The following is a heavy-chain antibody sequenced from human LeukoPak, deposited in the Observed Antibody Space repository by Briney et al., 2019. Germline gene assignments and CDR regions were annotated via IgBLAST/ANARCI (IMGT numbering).Heavy chain of an antibody. D-gene: IGHD6-13*01. CDR2: FYYSGST. Sequence: PSETLSLTCTVSGGSISNYYWSWIRQPPGQGLEWIGYFYYSGSTNYNPSLKSRVTTSVDVSKNQFSLKLSSVTAADTAVYYCARHSGAAAIMMFDYWGQGTLVTVSS. V-gene: IGHV4-59*08. CDR1: GGSISNYY. CDR3: ARHSGAAAIMMFDY. J-gene: IGHJ4*02.